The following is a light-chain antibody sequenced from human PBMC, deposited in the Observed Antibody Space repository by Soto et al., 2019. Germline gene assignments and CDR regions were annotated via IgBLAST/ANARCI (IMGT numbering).Light chain of an antibody. J-gene: IGLJ3*02. CDR3: AAWDDSLSGVV. CDR2: RNN. CDR1: SSNIGSNS. V-gene: IGLV1-47*01. Sequence: QTVVTQPPSASGTPGQRVTISCSGSSSNIGSNSVYWYQQLPGTAPKLLIYRNNQRPSGVPDRFSGSKSGTSASLAISGLRSEDEADYYCAAWDDSLSGVVFGGGTKVTVL.